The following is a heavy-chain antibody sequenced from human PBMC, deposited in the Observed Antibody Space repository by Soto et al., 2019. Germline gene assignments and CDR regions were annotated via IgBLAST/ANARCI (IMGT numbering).Heavy chain of an antibody. CDR3: ARGGGIAAAGPYYYYGMDV. J-gene: IGHJ6*02. CDR2: INPNSGGT. CDR1: GYTFTGYY. Sequence: ASVKVSCKASGYTFTGYYMHWVRQAPGQGLEWMGWINPNSGGTNYAQKFQGWVTMTRDTSISTAYMELSRLRSDDTAVYYCARGGGIAAAGPYYYYGMDVWGQGTTVTVSS. V-gene: IGHV1-2*04. D-gene: IGHD6-13*01.